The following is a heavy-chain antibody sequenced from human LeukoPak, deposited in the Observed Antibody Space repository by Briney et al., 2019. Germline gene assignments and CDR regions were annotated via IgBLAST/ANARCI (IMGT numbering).Heavy chain of an antibody. Sequence: PGGSLRLSCAASGFTFSSYGMHWVRQAPGKGLEWVAVIWYDGSNKYYADSVKGRFTISRDNSKNTLYLQMNSLRAEDTAVYYCARDMLDWSSYYFDYWGQGTLVTVSS. D-gene: IGHD2-8*01. CDR1: GFTFSSYG. V-gene: IGHV3-33*01. CDR3: ARDMLDWSSYYFDY. J-gene: IGHJ4*02. CDR2: IWYDGSNK.